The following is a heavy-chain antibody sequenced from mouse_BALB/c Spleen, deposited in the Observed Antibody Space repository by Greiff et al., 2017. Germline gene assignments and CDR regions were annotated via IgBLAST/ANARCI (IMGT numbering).Heavy chain of an antibody. D-gene: IGHD1-1*02. CDR1: GYTFTSYT. V-gene: IGHV1-4*01. J-gene: IGHJ3*01. CDR2: INPSSGYT. Sequence: VQVVESGAELARPGASVKMSCKASGYTFTSYTMHWVKQRPGQGLEWIGYINPSSGYTNYNQKFKDKATLTADKSSSTAYMQLSSLTSEDSAVYYCAGLYGGWFAYWGQGTLVTVSA. CDR3: AGLYGGWFAY.